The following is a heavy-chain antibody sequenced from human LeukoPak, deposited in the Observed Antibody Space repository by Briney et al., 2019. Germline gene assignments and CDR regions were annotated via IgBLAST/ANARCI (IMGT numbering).Heavy chain of an antibody. V-gene: IGHV3-21*04. Sequence: GGSLRLSCAASGFTFSSYSMNWVRQAPGKGLEWVSSISSSSSYIYYADSVKGRFTISRDNAKNSLYLQMNSLRAEDTAVYYCAKDGSITMIVVVTNYFDYWGQGTLVTVSS. CDR1: GFTFSSYS. CDR2: ISSSSSYI. J-gene: IGHJ4*02. D-gene: IGHD3-22*01. CDR3: AKDGSITMIVVVTNYFDY.